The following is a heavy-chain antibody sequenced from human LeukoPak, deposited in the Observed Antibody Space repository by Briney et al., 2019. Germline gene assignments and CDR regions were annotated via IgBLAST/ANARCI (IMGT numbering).Heavy chain of an antibody. D-gene: IGHD3-10*01. V-gene: IGHV3-48*01. CDR1: GFTFSTYS. CDR3: ARDPSNRITMVRGVMDWFDP. Sequence: PGGSLRLSCAASGFTFSTYSMNWVRQAPGKGLEWVSYITRSSSAIYYADSVKGRFTISRDNAKNSLYLQMNSLRAEDTAVYYCARDPSNRITMVRGVMDWFDPWGQGTLVTVSS. CDR2: ITRSSSAI. J-gene: IGHJ5*02.